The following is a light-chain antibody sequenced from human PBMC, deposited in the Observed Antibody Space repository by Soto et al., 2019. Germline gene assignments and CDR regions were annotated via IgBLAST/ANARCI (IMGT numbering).Light chain of an antibody. V-gene: IGKV4-1*01. CDR3: QQYETSPRT. CDR2: GAS. J-gene: IGKJ1*01. CDR1: QSVLYTSNSKKY. Sequence: DIVMTQSPDSLAMSLCERATINCKSRQSVLYTSNSKKYLDWYQQKPGQAPRLLIYGASSRATGIPDRFSGSGSGTDFTLTSSRLVPEDFAVYYCQQYETSPRTFGQGTKVDI.